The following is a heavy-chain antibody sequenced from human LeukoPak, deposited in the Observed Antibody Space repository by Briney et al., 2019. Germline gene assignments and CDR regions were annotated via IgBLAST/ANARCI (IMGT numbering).Heavy chain of an antibody. Sequence: GGSLRLSCAASEFTFSDYHMSWIRQAPGEGLEWVSSIGSRGSYTNYADSVKGRFTIPRDNAKNSLYLQMNGLTAEDTAVYYCARGLRGNSYFDCWGQGTLVTVSS. CDR1: EFTFSDYH. CDR3: ARGLRGNSYFDC. CDR2: IGSRGSYT. J-gene: IGHJ4*02. V-gene: IGHV3-11*05. D-gene: IGHD4-23*01.